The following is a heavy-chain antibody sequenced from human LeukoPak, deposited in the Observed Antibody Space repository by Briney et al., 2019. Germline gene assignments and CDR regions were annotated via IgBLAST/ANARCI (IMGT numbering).Heavy chain of an antibody. CDR1: GYTFTGYY. D-gene: IGHD3-22*01. V-gene: IGHV1-2*02. Sequence: ASVKVSCKASGYTFTGYYMHWVRQAPGQGLEWMGWINPNSGGTNYAQKFQDRVTMTRDTSITTAYMDMSRLRSDDTAVYYCAKGRSSGRPYYFDYWGQGTLVTVSS. CDR2: INPNSGGT. CDR3: AKGRSSGRPYYFDY. J-gene: IGHJ4*02.